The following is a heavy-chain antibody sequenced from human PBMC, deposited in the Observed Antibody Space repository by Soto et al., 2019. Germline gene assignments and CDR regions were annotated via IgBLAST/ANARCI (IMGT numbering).Heavy chain of an antibody. CDR2: IYYSGST. V-gene: IGHV4-39*01. CDR1: GGSIISSSYY. Sequence: SETLSLTCTVSGGSIISSSYYWGWIRQPPGKGLEWIGSIYYSGSTYYNPSLKSRVTISVDTSKNQFSLKLSSVTAADTAVYYCARHDILTGYYLNWFDPWGQGTLVTVSS. CDR3: ARHDILTGYYLNWFDP. J-gene: IGHJ5*02. D-gene: IGHD3-9*01.